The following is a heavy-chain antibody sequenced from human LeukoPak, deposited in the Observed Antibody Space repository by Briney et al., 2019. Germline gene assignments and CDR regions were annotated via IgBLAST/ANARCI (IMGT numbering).Heavy chain of an antibody. Sequence: GASVKVSCKATGYTFTGYYMHWVRRAPGQWLEWMGWINPNSGGTNYAQKFQGRVTMTRDTSISTAYMELSRLRSDDTAVYYCVTLLSNAAFHYWGQGTLVTVSS. J-gene: IGHJ4*02. CDR2: INPNSGGT. CDR3: VTLLSNAAFHY. D-gene: IGHD6-25*01. CDR1: GYTFTGYY. V-gene: IGHV1-2*02.